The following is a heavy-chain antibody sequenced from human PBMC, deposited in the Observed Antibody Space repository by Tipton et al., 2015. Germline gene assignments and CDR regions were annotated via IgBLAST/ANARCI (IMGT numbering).Heavy chain of an antibody. V-gene: IGHV3-23*01. CDR1: GFSFRSYW. Sequence: SLRLSCAASGFSFRSYWMAWVRQAPGKGLEWVSAISGDGGSTYYADSVKGRFTISRDNSKITLYLQMNSLRAEDTAVYYCANWGAYSYGHFDYWGQGTLVTVSS. D-gene: IGHD5-18*01. CDR2: ISGDGGST. J-gene: IGHJ4*02. CDR3: ANWGAYSYGHFDY.